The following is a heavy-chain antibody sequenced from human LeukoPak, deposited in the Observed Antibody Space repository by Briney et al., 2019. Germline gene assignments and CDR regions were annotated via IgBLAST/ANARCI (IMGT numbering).Heavy chain of an antibody. J-gene: IGHJ4*02. CDR1: GFTFDDYA. D-gene: IGHD2-2*01. Sequence: PGGSLRLSCAASGFTFDDYAMHWVRQAPGKGLVWVSRINSDGSSTSYADSVKGRFTISRDNAKNTLYLQMNSLRAEDTAVYYCARAHCSSTSCYAGGFDYWGQGTLVTVSS. CDR3: ARAHCSSTSCYAGGFDY. V-gene: IGHV3-74*01. CDR2: INSDGSST.